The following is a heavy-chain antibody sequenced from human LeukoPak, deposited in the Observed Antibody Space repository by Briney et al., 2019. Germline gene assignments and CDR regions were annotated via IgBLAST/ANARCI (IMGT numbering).Heavy chain of an antibody. CDR3: ARGQGYYYGSGSYYPLFVPIDY. J-gene: IGHJ4*02. CDR1: GYTFTSYG. CDR2: ISAYNGNT. Sequence: GASVKVSCKASGYTFTSYGISWVRQAPGQGLERMGWISAYNGNTNYAQKLQGRVTMTTDTSTSTAYMELRSLRSDDTAVYYCARGQGYYYGSGSYYPLFVPIDYWGQGTLVTVSS. V-gene: IGHV1-18*01. D-gene: IGHD3-10*01.